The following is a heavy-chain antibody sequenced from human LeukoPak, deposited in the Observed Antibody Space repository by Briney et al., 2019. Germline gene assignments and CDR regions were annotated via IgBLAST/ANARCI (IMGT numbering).Heavy chain of an antibody. CDR3: ASGGDYGSGTLGRFDP. J-gene: IGHJ5*02. D-gene: IGHD3-10*01. CDR1: GGSISSYY. V-gene: IGHV4-59*01. CDR2: NYYSGST. Sequence: KTSETLSLTCTVSGGSISSYYWSWIRQPPGKGLEWIGYNYYSGSTKFNPSLKSRVTISVDTSKNQFSLKLSSVTAADTAVYYCASGGDYGSGTLGRFDPWGQGTLVTVSS.